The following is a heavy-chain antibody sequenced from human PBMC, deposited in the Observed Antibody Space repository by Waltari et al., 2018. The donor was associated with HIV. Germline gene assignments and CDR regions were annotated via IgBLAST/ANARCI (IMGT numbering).Heavy chain of an antibody. CDR2: ISTASTYI. V-gene: IGHV3-21*02. CDR3: ARSSVPVGPLYGMDV. CDR1: GFTLRSFR. D-gene: IGHD6-19*01. J-gene: IGHJ6*02. Sequence: EMQLVESGGGLVKPGGSLRLSCAASGFTLRSFRMNWVRRAPGKGLEWVSSISTASTYIYYGDSVKGRFTISRDNAKNSLYLQMNSLRAEDTAVYFCARSSVPVGPLYGMDVWGQGTTVTVAS.